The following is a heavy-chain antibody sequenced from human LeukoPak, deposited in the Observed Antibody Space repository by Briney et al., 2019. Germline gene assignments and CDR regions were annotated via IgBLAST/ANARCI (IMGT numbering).Heavy chain of an antibody. J-gene: IGHJ4*02. D-gene: IGHD3-16*02. Sequence: SETLSLTCTVSGASISSDYWNWIRQPPGKGLEWIGYIHYTGTTNYNPSLKSRVTISVDTSKTQFSLKLNSVTTADTAVFYCARAGMITFGGVIVNRAAYYYFDYWGQGTLVTVSS. CDR3: ARAGMITFGGVIVNRAAYYYFDY. V-gene: IGHV4-59*01. CDR2: IHYTGTT. CDR1: GASISSDY.